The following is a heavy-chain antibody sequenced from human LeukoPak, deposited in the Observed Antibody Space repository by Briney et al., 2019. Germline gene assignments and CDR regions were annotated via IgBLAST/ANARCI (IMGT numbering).Heavy chain of an antibody. Sequence: PSETLSLTCAVYGGSFSGYYWSWIRQPPGKGLEWIGEINHSGSTNYNPSLKSRVTISVDTSKNQFSLKLSSVTAADTAVYYCARERPYYDFWSGYYTRANWFDPWGQGTLVTVSS. CDR1: GGSFSGYY. V-gene: IGHV4-34*01. CDR2: INHSGST. CDR3: ARERPYYDFWSGYYTRANWFDP. J-gene: IGHJ5*02. D-gene: IGHD3-3*01.